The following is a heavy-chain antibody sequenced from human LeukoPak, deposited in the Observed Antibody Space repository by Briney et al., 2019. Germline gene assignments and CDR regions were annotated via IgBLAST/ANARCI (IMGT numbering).Heavy chain of an antibody. CDR2: ITSPVGRM. Sequence: PGGSLRLSCAASGFTFSTYSMNWVRQAPGKGLEWVSSITSPVGRMYYADSLRGRITISRDNARSTLYLQMNSLRAEDTAVYYCARRGTSRSSYYFDYWGQGTLVTVSS. V-gene: IGHV3-21*01. J-gene: IGHJ4*02. CDR3: ARRGTSRSSYYFDY. CDR1: GFTFSTYS.